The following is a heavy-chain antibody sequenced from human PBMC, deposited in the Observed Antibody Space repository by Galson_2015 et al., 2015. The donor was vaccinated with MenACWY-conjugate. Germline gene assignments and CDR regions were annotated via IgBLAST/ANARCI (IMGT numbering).Heavy chain of an antibody. J-gene: IGHJ3*02. CDR1: GGSISSSSYY. D-gene: IGHD4-17*01. CDR3: ARPIDYGDYGARGAFDI. Sequence: ETLSLTCTVSGGSISSSSYYWGWIRQPPGKGLEWIGSIYYSGSTYYNPSLKSRVTISVDTSKNQFSLKLSSVTAADTAVYYCARPIDYGDYGARGAFDIWGQGTMVTVSS. CDR2: IYYSGST. V-gene: IGHV4-39*01.